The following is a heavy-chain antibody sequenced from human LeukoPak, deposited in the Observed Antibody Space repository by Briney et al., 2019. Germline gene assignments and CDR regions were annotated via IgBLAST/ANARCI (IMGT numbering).Heavy chain of an antibody. D-gene: IGHD6-19*01. CDR1: GGPITSYY. CDR2: IYSSGST. V-gene: IGHV4-59*08. Sequence: SETLSLTCTVSGGPITSYYWSWIRQPPGKRLEWIGYIYSSGSTTYNPSLRSRVTISVDTSKNQFSLRLTSVTAADTAVYYCARRAVAENYFDYWGQGTLVTDSS. CDR3: ARRAVAENYFDY. J-gene: IGHJ4*02.